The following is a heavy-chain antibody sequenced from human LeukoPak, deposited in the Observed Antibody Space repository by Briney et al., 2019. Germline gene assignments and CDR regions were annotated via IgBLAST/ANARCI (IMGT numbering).Heavy chain of an antibody. CDR2: IKSKSDGGTT. Sequence: PGGSLRLSCSASGFTFNNAWMSWVRQAPGKGLEWVGRIKSKSDGGTTDYAAPVEGRFTISRDDSKNTLYLQMNSLKTEDTAVYFCATEYYGAYNFWGRGTLVTVSS. D-gene: IGHD4-17*01. CDR3: ATEYYGAYNF. V-gene: IGHV3-15*01. CDR1: GFTFNNAW. J-gene: IGHJ4*02.